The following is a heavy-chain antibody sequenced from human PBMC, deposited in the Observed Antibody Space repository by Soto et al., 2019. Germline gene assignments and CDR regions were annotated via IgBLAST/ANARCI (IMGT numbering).Heavy chain of an antibody. CDR2: INHSGST. Sequence: QVQLQQWGAGLLKPSETLSLTCAVYGGSFSGYYWSWIRQPPGKGLEWIGEINHSGSTNYNPSLNSRVTVSVDTSKNQFSLKLSSVTAADTAVYYCARGRRLILWFGANTPFDYWGQGTLVTVSS. J-gene: IGHJ4*02. D-gene: IGHD3-10*01. V-gene: IGHV4-34*01. CDR1: GGSFSGYY. CDR3: ARGRRLILWFGANTPFDY.